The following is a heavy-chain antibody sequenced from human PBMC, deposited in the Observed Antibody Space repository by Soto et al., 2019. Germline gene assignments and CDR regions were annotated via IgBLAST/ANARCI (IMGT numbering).Heavy chain of an antibody. D-gene: IGHD2-8*01. CDR2: INCGNGNT. J-gene: IGHJ3*02. CDR1: GYTFTSYY. Sequence: VASVKVSCKASGYTFTSYYIHWVRQAPGQRLEWMGWINCGNGNTRYSQKFQGRVTIIRDTSASIAYVELSSLKSEDTAVYYCARDRCTNGVCYQAAFDIWGQGTMVTVSS. CDR3: ARDRCTNGVCYQAAFDI. V-gene: IGHV1-3*01.